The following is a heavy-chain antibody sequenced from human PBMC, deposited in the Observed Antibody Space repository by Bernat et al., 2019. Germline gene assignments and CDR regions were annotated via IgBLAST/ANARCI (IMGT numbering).Heavy chain of an antibody. J-gene: IGHJ4*02. CDR1: GFIFSTYA. CDR2: ISGSGHTT. CDR3: ARGLSLY. V-gene: IGHV3-23*01. Sequence: EVQLLESGGGLVQPGGSLRLSCAASGFIFSTYAMSWVRQAPGKGLEWVSGISGSGHTTYYADSVKGRFTISRDNSKNTLYLQMNSLRAEDTAVYYCARGLSLYWGQGTLVTVSS. D-gene: IGHD2-15*01.